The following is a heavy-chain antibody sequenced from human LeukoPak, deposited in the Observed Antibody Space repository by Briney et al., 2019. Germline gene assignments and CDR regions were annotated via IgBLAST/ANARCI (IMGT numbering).Heavy chain of an antibody. V-gene: IGHV4-59*01. Sequence: SETLSLTCTVSGGSISSYYWSWIRQPPGKGLEWIGYIYYSGSTNYNPSLKSRVTISADTSKNQFSLKLSSVTAADTAVYYCARGGDTMIGRLDWFDPWGQGTLVTVSS. D-gene: IGHD3-22*01. CDR2: IYYSGST. CDR1: GGSISSYY. CDR3: ARGGDTMIGRLDWFDP. J-gene: IGHJ5*02.